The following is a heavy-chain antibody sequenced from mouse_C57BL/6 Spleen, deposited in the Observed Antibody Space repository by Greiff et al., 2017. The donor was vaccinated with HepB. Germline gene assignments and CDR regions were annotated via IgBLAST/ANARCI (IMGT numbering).Heavy chain of an antibody. Sequence: QVQLKQSGAELVKPGASVKISCKASGYAFSSYWMNWVKQRPGKGLEWIGQIYPGDGDTNYNGKFKGKATLTADKSSSTAYMQLSSLTSEDSAVYFCARVGHYSNFHWYFDVWGTGTTVTVSS. D-gene: IGHD2-5*01. CDR1: GYAFSSYW. J-gene: IGHJ1*03. V-gene: IGHV1-80*01. CDR2: IYPGDGDT. CDR3: ARVGHYSNFHWYFDV.